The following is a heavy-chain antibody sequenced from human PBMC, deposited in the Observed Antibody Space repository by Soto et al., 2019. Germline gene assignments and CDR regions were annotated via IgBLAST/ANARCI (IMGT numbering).Heavy chain of an antibody. CDR1: GYSFMKYG. CDR2: ISPYSGYT. CDR3: AREASVLISAAQPSRFDS. J-gene: IGHJ4*02. Sequence: ASVKVSCKGFGYSFMKYGINWVRQAPGQGLEWVGWISPYSGYTHSAQKFHGRLTLTTDTAASTAYMELRILRSADTALYYCAREASVLISAAQPSRFDSWGQGTLVTVSS. V-gene: IGHV1-18*01. D-gene: IGHD2-8*01.